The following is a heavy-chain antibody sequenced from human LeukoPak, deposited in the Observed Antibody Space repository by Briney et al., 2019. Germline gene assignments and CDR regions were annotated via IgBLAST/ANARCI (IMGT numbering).Heavy chain of an antibody. V-gene: IGHV3-48*02. J-gene: IGHJ4*02. CDR3: ARSGYGSRWYFFDH. D-gene: IGHD6-13*01. CDR1: GFISSTYS. Sequence: GGSLRLSCAASGFISSTYSINWVRQAPGKGLEWVSHISSSSSSIYYADSVKGRFSISRDNAKNSLYLQMNSLRDEDTAVYYCARSGYGSRWYFFDHWGQGTLVTVSS. CDR2: ISSSSSSI.